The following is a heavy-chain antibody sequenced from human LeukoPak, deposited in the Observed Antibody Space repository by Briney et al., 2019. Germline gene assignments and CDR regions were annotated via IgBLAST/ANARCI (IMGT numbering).Heavy chain of an antibody. D-gene: IGHD3-22*01. J-gene: IGHJ4*02. Sequence: SVKVSCKASGGTFSSYAISWVRQAPGQGLEWMGGIIPIFGTANYAQKFQGRVTITADESTSTAYMELSSLRSEDTAVYYCARENYYDGSGSPSASAPVDHWGQGTLVTVSS. CDR1: GGTFSSYA. CDR3: ARENYYDGSGSPSASAPVDH. CDR2: IIPIFGTA. V-gene: IGHV1-69*13.